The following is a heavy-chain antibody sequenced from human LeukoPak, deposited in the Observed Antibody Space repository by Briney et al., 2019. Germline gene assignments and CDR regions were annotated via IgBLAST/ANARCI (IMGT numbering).Heavy chain of an antibody. D-gene: IGHD3-10*01. CDR2: IYTSGST. CDR3: ARSHGSGSYYNLNDY. V-gene: IGHV4-4*07. CDR1: GDSISSFY. Sequence: SETLSLTCTVSGDSISSFYWTWIRQPAGKGLEWIGRIYTSGSTNYNPSLKSRVTMSVDTSKNQFSLKLSSVTAADTAVYYCARSHGSGSYYNLNDYWGQGALVTVSS. J-gene: IGHJ4*02.